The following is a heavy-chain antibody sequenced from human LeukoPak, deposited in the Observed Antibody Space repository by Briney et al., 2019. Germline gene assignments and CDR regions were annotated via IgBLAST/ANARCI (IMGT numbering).Heavy chain of an antibody. J-gene: IGHJ4*02. Sequence: GGSLRLSCAASGFTVSSNYMSWVRQAPGKGPEWVSYISNSGDTKYYTDSVKGRFTISRDNAKNSLFLQMNSLRAEDTAVYYCARKQATVPGDYWGQGTLVTVSS. CDR2: ISNSGDTK. CDR3: ARKQATVPGDY. V-gene: IGHV3-11*01. CDR1: GFTVSSNY. D-gene: IGHD1-1*01.